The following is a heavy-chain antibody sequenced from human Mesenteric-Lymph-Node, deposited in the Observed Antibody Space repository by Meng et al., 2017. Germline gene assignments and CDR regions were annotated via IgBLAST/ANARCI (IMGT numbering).Heavy chain of an antibody. CDR2: INPSGGST. Sequence: ASVKVSCKASGYTFTSYYMHWVRQAPGQGLEWMGIINPSGGSTSYAQKFQGRVTMTRDTSTSTVYMELSSLRSEDTAVYYCAKAEAAYSYGRDYFDYWGQGTLVTVSS. V-gene: IGHV1-46*01. CDR1: GYTFTSYY. D-gene: IGHD5-18*01. J-gene: IGHJ4*02. CDR3: AKAEAAYSYGRDYFDY.